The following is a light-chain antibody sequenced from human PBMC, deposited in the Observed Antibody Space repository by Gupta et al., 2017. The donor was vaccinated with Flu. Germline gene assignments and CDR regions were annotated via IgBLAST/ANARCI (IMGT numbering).Light chain of an antibody. CDR1: HDIDNW. Sequence: DIQLTQSPSSMSASVGDRITITCRASHDIDNWLGWYQQQPGKPPKLLIYGASNLRGDVPSRFSGSVSGPEFILTLTSLQSEYFATYYCQQAYSFPRTFGQGTKVDIK. V-gene: IGKV1-12*01. CDR3: QQAYSFPRT. CDR2: GAS. J-gene: IGKJ1*01.